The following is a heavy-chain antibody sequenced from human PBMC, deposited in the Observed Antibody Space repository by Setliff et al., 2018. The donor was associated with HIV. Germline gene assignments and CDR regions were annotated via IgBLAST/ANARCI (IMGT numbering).Heavy chain of an antibody. J-gene: IGHJ3*02. CDR1: GFTLSPYT. CDR3: VRGSIGFCSGMTNCQSLFDI. Sequence: PGGSLRLSCAVSGFTLSPYTMNWVRQAPGKGLEWVSSISSSSNYMAYGDSVKGRFSISRDDAKNSLYLQANSLGAEDTAVYYCVRGSIGFCSGMTNCQSLFDIWGQGTMVTVSS. CDR2: ISSSSNYM. V-gene: IGHV3-21*06. D-gene: IGHD2-15*01.